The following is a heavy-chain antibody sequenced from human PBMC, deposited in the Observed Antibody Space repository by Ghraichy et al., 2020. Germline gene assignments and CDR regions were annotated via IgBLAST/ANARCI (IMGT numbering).Heavy chain of an antibody. D-gene: IGHD2-2*02. Sequence: SLNISCAASGFTFNYYGMHWVRQAPGKGLEWVAFIWYDGRSTYYADSVKGRFAISRDNSRNTLYLQMDSLRAEDTAVYYCARDLEVAAIRGYRGMDVWGQGTTVTVSS. V-gene: IGHV3-33*01. CDR1: GFTFNYYG. CDR3: ARDLEVAAIRGYRGMDV. CDR2: IWYDGRST. J-gene: IGHJ6*02.